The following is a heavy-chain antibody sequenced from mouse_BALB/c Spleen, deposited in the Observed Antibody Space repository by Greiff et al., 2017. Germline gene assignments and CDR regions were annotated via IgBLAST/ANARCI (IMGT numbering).Heavy chain of an antibody. CDR3: ARWGYGYDDAMDY. CDR1: GYTFTSYT. CDR2: INPSSGYT. V-gene: IGHV1-4*01. J-gene: IGHJ4*01. Sequence: VKLQESGAELARPGASVKMSCKASGYTFTSYTMHWVKQRPGQGLEWIGYINPSSGYTNYNQKFKDKATLTADKSSSTAYMQLSSLTSEDSAVYYCARWGYGYDDAMDYWGQGTSVTVSS. D-gene: IGHD2-2*01.